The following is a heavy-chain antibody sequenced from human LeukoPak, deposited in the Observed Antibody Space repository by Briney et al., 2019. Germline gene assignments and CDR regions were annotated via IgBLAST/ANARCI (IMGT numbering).Heavy chain of an antibody. CDR1: GYTFTGYY. CDR2: INPNSGGT. D-gene: IGHD1-7*01. CDR3: ARGWDWNSLDY. Sequence: ASVKVSCKASGYTFTGYYMHWVRQAPGQGLEWMGWINPNSGGTNYAQKFQGRVTMTRNTSISTAYMELSSLRSEDTAVYYCARGWDWNSLDYWGQGTLVTVSS. J-gene: IGHJ4*02. V-gene: IGHV1-2*02.